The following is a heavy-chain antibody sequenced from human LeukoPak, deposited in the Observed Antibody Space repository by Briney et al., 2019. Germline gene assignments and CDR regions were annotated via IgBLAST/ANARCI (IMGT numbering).Heavy chain of an antibody. D-gene: IGHD1-26*01. V-gene: IGHV3-21*01. Sequence: PGGSLRLSSAASGFTLSSYSMNWVRQAPGKGLEWVSSISSSSSYIYYADSVKGRFTISRDNAKNSLYLQMNSLRAEDTAVYYCARGSVEWELLTPNFDYWGQGTLVTVSS. J-gene: IGHJ4*02. CDR3: ARGSVEWELLTPNFDY. CDR2: ISSSSSYI. CDR1: GFTLSSYS.